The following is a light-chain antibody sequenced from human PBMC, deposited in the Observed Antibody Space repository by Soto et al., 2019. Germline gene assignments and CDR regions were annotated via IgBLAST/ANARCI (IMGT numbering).Light chain of an antibody. CDR1: QTIRHF. J-gene: IGKJ2*01. Sequence: DIQMTQSPSSLSAAEGDRVSITCRANQTIRHFLQWYQQKPGKVPKFLIYAASSLVDGVPSRFSGSGSGADFTLTISSLQPEDFATYYCQQSYSIPYTFGQGTKLDIK. CDR3: QQSYSIPYT. V-gene: IGKV1-39*01. CDR2: AAS.